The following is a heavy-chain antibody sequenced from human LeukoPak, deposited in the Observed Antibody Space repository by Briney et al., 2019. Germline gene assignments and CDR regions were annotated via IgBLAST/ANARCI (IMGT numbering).Heavy chain of an antibody. CDR1: GYTFTGYY. Sequence: ASVKVSCKASGYTFTGYYIHWVRQAPGQGLEWMGWINPNSGGTNYAQKFQGWVTMTRDTSISTAYMELSRLRSDDTAVYYCAAVGEEMATIMPYYFDYWGQGTLVTVSS. CDR3: AAVGEEMATIMPYYFDY. D-gene: IGHD5-24*01. CDR2: INPNSGGT. J-gene: IGHJ4*02. V-gene: IGHV1-2*04.